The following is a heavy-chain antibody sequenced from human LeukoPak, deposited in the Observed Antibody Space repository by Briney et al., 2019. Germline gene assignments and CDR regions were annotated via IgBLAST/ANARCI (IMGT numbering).Heavy chain of an antibody. D-gene: IGHD1-26*01. CDR2: IKQDGSEK. CDR1: GFTFSSYR. Sequence: PGGSLRLSCAASGFTFSSYRMKWVRQAPGKGLEWVANIKQDGSEKYYVDSVKGRFTISRDNAKNSLFLQMNSLRAEDTAVYYCARDTRTFDYWGQGTLVTVSS. J-gene: IGHJ4*02. CDR3: ARDTRTFDY. V-gene: IGHV3-7*01.